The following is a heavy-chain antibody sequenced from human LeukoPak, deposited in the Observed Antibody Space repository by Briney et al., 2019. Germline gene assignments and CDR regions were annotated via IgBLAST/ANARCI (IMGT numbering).Heavy chain of an antibody. D-gene: IGHD3-10*01. J-gene: IGHJ3*02. CDR3: AKAGSGSGSYAFDI. CDR1: GFTFSSYA. V-gene: IGHV3-23*01. Sequence: GGSLRLSCAASGFTFSSYAMSWVRQAPGKGLEWVSAISGSGGSTYYADSVKGRFTISRDNSKNTLYLQMNSRIAEDTAVYYCAKAGSGSGSYAFDIWGQGTMVTVSS. CDR2: ISGSGGST.